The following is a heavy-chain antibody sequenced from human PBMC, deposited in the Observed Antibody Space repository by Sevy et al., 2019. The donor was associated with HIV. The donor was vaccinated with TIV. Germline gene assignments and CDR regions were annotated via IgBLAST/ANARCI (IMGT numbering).Heavy chain of an antibody. D-gene: IGHD2-2*01. Sequence: GGSLRLSCAASGFTVSSNYMSWVRQAPGKGLECVSSITIGGRRTYYADSVKGRFTISRDNSKNTLYLQMNSLRAEDTAVYYCAKDGSIYCSSTSCLNWLDPWGQGTLVTVSS. J-gene: IGHJ5*02. V-gene: IGHV3-23*01. CDR3: AKDGSIYCSSTSCLNWLDP. CDR1: GFTVSSNY. CDR2: ITIGGRRT.